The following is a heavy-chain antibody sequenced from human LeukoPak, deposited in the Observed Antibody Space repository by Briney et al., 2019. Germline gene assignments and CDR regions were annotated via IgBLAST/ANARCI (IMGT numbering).Heavy chain of an antibody. D-gene: IGHD3-22*01. Sequence: GGSLRLSCAASGFTFSSFGMHWVRQAPGKGLEWVAFVQYDGSNKYYADSVKGRFTISRDNSRNTLYLQMNSLRAEDTAVYYCAKDVYYYDSSAYSSLDYWGQGTLVTVSS. CDR1: GFTFSSFG. CDR2: VQYDGSNK. CDR3: AKDVYYYDSSAYSSLDY. V-gene: IGHV3-30*02. J-gene: IGHJ4*02.